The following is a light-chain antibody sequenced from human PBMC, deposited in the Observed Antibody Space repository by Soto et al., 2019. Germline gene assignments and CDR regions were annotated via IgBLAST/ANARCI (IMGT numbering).Light chain of an antibody. CDR2: TNN. Sequence: QSVLTQPPSASGTPGQRVTISCSGSSSNIGSNTVNWYQQLPGTAPKLLIYTNNQRPSGVPVRFSGSKSGTSASLTISGLQTEDEADYYCAAWDDSPGRVFGGGTKVTVL. J-gene: IGLJ3*02. V-gene: IGLV1-44*01. CDR1: SSNIGSNT. CDR3: AAWDDSPGRV.